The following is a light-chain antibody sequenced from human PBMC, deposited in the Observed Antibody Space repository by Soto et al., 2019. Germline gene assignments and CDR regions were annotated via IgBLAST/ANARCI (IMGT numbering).Light chain of an antibody. CDR1: QSINNL. CDR2: DVS. J-gene: IGKJ4*01. CDR3: QQYDSYPLN. Sequence: DVQMTPSPSTLSASVVYRFTITFPASQSINNLLAWYQQKPGKAPKFLIYDVSTLESGVPSRFSGSGSGTEFTLTISSLQPEDFATYYCQQYDSYPLNCGGGTKGAIK. V-gene: IGKV1-5*01.